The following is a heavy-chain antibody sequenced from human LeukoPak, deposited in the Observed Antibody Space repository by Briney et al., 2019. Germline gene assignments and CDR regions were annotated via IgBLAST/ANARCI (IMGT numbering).Heavy chain of an antibody. CDR1: GIRFASYW. CDR3: AIPSSYDGSRYYHAY. Sequence: GGSLRLSFAASGIRFASYWVTWVRQAPGKGLEWVANIGQDGTETVYVGSVKGRFTISRDNARKLLFLQMNSLRADDTAVYYCAIPSSYDGSRYYHAYWGQGTLVSVSS. D-gene: IGHD3-22*01. J-gene: IGHJ4*02. V-gene: IGHV3-7*01. CDR2: IGQDGTET.